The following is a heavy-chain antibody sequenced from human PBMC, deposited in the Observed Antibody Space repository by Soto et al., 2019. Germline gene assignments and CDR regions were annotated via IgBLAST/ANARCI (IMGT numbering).Heavy chain of an antibody. D-gene: IGHD3-9*01. CDR1: GGTFSSYT. CDR2: IIPILGIA. Sequence: SVKVSCKASGGTFSSYTISWVRQAPGQGLEWMGRIIPILGIANYAQKFQGRVTITADKSTSTAYMELSSLRSEDTAVYYCARGDYDILTGLSPCFDYWGQGTLVTVSS. J-gene: IGHJ4*02. CDR3: ARGDYDILTGLSPCFDY. V-gene: IGHV1-69*02.